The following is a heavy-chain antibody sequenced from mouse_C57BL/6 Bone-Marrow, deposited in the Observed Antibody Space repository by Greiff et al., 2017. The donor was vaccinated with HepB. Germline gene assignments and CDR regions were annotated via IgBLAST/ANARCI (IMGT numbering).Heavy chain of an antibody. CDR1: GFSLTSYG. J-gene: IGHJ2*01. CDR3: AREGSPGYFYFDY. CDR2: IWSGGST. Sequence: VMLVESGPGLVQPSQSLSITCTVSGFSLTSYGVHWVRQSPGKGLEWLGVIWSGGSTDYNAAFISRMSISKDNSKSQVFFKMNSLQADDTAIYYCAREGSPGYFYFDYWGQGTTLTVSS. V-gene: IGHV2-2*01. D-gene: IGHD2-3*01.